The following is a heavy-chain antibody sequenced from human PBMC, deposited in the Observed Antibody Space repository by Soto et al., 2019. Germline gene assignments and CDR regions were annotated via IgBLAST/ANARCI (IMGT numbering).Heavy chain of an antibody. CDR2: ISYDGSNK. Sequence: GGSLRLSCAASGFTFSSYAMHWVRQAPGKGLEWVAVISYDGSNKYYADSVKGRFTISRDNSKNTLYLQMNSLRAEDTAVYYCARDRIYSSGPGYFDYWGQGTLVTVSS. CDR1: GFTFSSYA. V-gene: IGHV3-30-3*01. J-gene: IGHJ4*02. D-gene: IGHD3-22*01. CDR3: ARDRIYSSGPGYFDY.